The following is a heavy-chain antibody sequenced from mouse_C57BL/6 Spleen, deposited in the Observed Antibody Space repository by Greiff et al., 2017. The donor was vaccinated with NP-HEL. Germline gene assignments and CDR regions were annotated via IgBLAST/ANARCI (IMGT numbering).Heavy chain of an antibody. CDR1: GFTFSDYG. CDR2: ISSGSSTI. V-gene: IGHV5-17*01. J-gene: IGHJ3*01. CDR3: ARGGDYDGAWFAY. Sequence: EVQLVESGGGLVKPGGSLKLSCAASGFTFSDYGMHWVRQAPEKGLEWVAYISSGSSTIYYADTVKGRFTISRDNAKNTLFLQMTSLRSEDTAMYYCARGGDYDGAWFAYWGQGTLVTVSA. D-gene: IGHD2-4*01.